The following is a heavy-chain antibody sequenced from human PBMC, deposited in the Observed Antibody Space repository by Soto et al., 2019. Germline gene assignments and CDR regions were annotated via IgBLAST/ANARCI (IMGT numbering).Heavy chain of an antibody. J-gene: IGHJ4*02. CDR1: GFTFSSYG. CDR3: ARSSGGSSWYPPDY. CDR2: VANDGSNL. Sequence: QVQLVESGGGVVQPGRSLRLSCAASGFTFSSYGMQWVRQSPGEGPEWVAIVANDGSNLYYAESVKGRFTISRHNSKTTVFLEMDSLRPEDTAVYYCARSSGGSSWYPPDYWGQGTLVTVSS. D-gene: IGHD6-13*01. V-gene: IGHV3-30*03.